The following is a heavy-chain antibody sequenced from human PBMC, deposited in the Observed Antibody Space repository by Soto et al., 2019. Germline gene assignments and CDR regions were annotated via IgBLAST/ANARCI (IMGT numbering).Heavy chain of an antibody. CDR1: GFSLSTSGVG. Sequence: ESGPTLVKPPQTLTLTCPFSGFSLSTSGVGVGCIRQPPGKALEWLALIYWNDDKRYSPSLKSRLTITKDTSKNQVVLTMTNMDPVDTATYYCARDSSGYYHHWGQGTLVTVSS. J-gene: IGHJ4*02. D-gene: IGHD3-22*01. V-gene: IGHV2-5*01. CDR3: ARDSSGYYHH. CDR2: IYWNDDK.